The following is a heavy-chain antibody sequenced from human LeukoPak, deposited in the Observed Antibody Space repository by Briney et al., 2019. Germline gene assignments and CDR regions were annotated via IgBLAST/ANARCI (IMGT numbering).Heavy chain of an antibody. D-gene: IGHD2-2*02. V-gene: IGHV1-18*01. CDR1: GYTFTSYG. J-gene: IGHJ6*03. CDR2: ISAYNGNT. Sequence: ASVKVSCKASGYTFTSYGISWVRQAPGQGLEWMGWISAYNGNTNYAQKLQGRVTMTRDTSISTAYMELSRLRSDDTAVYYCARGASGCSSTSCYTYYYYYYMDVWGKGTTVTVSS. CDR3: ARGASGCSSTSCYTYYYYYYMDV.